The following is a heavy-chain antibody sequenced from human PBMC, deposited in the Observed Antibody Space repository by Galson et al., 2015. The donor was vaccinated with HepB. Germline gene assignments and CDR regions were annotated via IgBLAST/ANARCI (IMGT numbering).Heavy chain of an antibody. V-gene: IGHV3-48*02. CDR2: ISSSSNTI. CDR3: VKCSSSWSDFQH. Sequence: SLRLSCAASGFTFSSYSMNWVRQAPGKGLEWVSYISSSSNTIYYADSVKGRFTISRDNAKNSLYLQMNSLRDEDTAVYYCVKCSSSWSDFQHWGQGTLVTVSS. D-gene: IGHD6-13*01. CDR1: GFTFSSYS. J-gene: IGHJ1*01.